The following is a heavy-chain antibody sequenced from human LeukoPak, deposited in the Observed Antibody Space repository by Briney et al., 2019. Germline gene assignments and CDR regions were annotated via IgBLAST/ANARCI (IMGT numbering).Heavy chain of an antibody. J-gene: IGHJ4*02. CDR1: GFIFSSYS. V-gene: IGHV3-21*01. CDR3: ARDIPRGSGYYFDY. Sequence: GGSLRLSCAASGFIFSSYSMNWVRQALGKGLEWVSSVSSSSSYISYADSVKGRFTISRDNAKKSLYLQMNSLRAEDTAVYYCARDIPRGSGYYFDYWGQGTLVTVSS. CDR2: VSSSSSYI. D-gene: IGHD3-22*01.